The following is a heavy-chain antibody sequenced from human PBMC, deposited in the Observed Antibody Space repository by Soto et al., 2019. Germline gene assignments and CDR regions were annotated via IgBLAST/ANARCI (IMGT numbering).Heavy chain of an antibody. Sequence: QVQLVESGGGVVQPGNSLKLSCAASGFTFSTYAMHWVRQAPGKGLEWVAVISYDGSNKYYADSVKGRFTISRDNSKNSLYLQMNSLRPEDTAVYYCTVMDAFDIWGQGTMITVSS. CDR1: GFTFSTYA. CDR3: TVMDAFDI. V-gene: IGHV3-30-3*01. J-gene: IGHJ3*02. CDR2: ISYDGSNK.